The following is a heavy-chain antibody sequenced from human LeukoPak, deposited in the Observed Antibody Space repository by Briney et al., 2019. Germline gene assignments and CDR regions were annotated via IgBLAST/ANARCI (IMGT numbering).Heavy chain of an antibody. J-gene: IGHJ4*02. CDR3: VRERFHGSGAPQFDF. CDR1: GFTFSDYS. Sequence: SGGSLRLSCAASGFTFSDYSMNWVRQTPRKGLEWVSCISGSGSYIYYADSVKGRFTISRDNAKNSLHLQVNSLRAEDTAVYYCVRERFHGSGAPQFDFWGQGTLVPVSS. D-gene: IGHD3-10*01. V-gene: IGHV3-21*06. CDR2: ISGSGSYI.